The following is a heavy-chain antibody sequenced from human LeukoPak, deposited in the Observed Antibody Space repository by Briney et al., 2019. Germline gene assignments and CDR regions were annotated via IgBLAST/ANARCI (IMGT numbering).Heavy chain of an antibody. D-gene: IGHD5-18*01. CDR1: GFTVSSNY. CDR3: ARARSSYGYGDAFDI. Sequence: GGSLRLSCAASGFTVSSNYMSWVRQAPGKGLEWVSVIYSGGSTYYADSVKGRFTISRDNSKNTLHLQMNSLRAEDTAVYYCARARSSYGYGDAFDIWGQGTMVTVSS. V-gene: IGHV3-66*01. J-gene: IGHJ3*02. CDR2: IYSGGST.